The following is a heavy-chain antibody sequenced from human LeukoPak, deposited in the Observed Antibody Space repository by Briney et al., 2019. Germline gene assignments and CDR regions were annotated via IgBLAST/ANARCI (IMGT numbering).Heavy chain of an antibody. CDR1: GFTFSSYA. V-gene: IGHV3-23*01. CDR2: ISGSGGST. Sequence: PGGSLRLSCAASGFTFSSYAMSWVRQAPGKGLEWVSAISGSGGSTYYADSVKGRFTISRDNSKNTLYLQMNSLRAEDTAVYYCAKGNIVVVVAAMYYFDYWGQGALVTVSS. J-gene: IGHJ4*02. CDR3: AKGNIVVVVAAMYYFDY. D-gene: IGHD2-15*01.